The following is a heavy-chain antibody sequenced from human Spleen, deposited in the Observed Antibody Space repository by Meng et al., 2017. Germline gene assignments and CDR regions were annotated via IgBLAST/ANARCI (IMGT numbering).Heavy chain of an antibody. CDR3: ARGPTTMAHDFDY. CDR1: GGCIRSSNW. CDR2: IYHLGST. Sequence: GRLEGSGPRLWMPSGTLSLTCAVSGGCIRSSNWWSWVRQPPGKGLEWIGEIYHLGSTNYNPSLKSRVTISVDKSKTQFSLKLSSVTAADTAVYYCARGPTTMAHDFDYWGQGTLVTVSS. V-gene: IGHV4-4*02. J-gene: IGHJ4*02. D-gene: IGHD4-11*01.